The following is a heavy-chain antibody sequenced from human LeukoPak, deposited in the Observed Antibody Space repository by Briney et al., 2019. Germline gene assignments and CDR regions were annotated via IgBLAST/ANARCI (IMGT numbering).Heavy chain of an antibody. J-gene: IGHJ4*02. CDR1: GFTFSSYW. Sequence: SGGSLRLSCAASGFTFSSYWMSWVRQAPGKGLERVATINQDGSEKYYVDSVKGRFTISRDNAKSSLYLQMNSLRAEDTAMYYCARSRLNSDYWGQGTLVTVSS. V-gene: IGHV3-7*05. CDR2: INQDGSEK. CDR3: ARSRLNSDY. D-gene: IGHD3-16*01.